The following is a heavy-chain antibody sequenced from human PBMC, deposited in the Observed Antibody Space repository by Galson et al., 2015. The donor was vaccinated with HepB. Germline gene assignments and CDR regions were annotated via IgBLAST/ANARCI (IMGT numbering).Heavy chain of an antibody. CDR3: ARRIAVAGWEGSYYFDY. V-gene: IGHV1-69*06. D-gene: IGHD6-19*01. CDR1: GGTFSSYA. J-gene: IGHJ4*02. Sequence: SVKVSCKASGGTFSSYAISWVRQAPGQGLEWMGGIIPIFGTANYAQKFQGRVTITADKSTSTAYMELSSLRSEDTAVYYCARRIAVAGWEGSYYFDYWGQGTLVTVSS. CDR2: IIPIFGTA.